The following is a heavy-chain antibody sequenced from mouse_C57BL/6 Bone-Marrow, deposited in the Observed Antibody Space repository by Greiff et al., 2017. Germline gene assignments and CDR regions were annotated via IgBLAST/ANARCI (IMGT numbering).Heavy chain of an antibody. V-gene: IGHV14-3*01. Sequence: DVKLQESVAELVRPGALVKLSCTASGFNIKNTYMHWVKQRPEQGLEWIGRIDPANGNTKYAPKFQGKATITADTSSNTAYLQLSSLTSEDTAIYYCARGYGSRAWFAYWGQGTLVTVSA. CDR2: IDPANGNT. CDR3: ARGYGSRAWFAY. CDR1: GFNIKNTY. D-gene: IGHD1-1*01. J-gene: IGHJ3*01.